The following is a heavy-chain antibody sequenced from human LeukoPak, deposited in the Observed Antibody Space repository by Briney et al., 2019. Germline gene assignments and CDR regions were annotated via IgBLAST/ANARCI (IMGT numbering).Heavy chain of an antibody. CDR1: GGSISSSSFY. J-gene: IGHJ5*02. D-gene: IGHD3-3*01. CDR3: ARGDYDFWILSRRWNWFDP. V-gene: IGHV4-39*07. Sequence: PSETLSLTCTVSGGSISSSSFYWGWIRQPPGKGLEWIGEINHSGSTNYNPSLKSRVTISVDTSKNQFSLKLSSVTAADTAVYYCARGDYDFWILSRRWNWFDPWGQGTLVTVSS. CDR2: INHSGST.